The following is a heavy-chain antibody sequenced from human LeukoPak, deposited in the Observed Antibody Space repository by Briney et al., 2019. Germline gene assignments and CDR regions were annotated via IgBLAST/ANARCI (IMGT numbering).Heavy chain of an antibody. CDR3: ARASYTYMVRGGLDV. D-gene: IGHD3-10*01. CDR1: GGSISSSSYY. J-gene: IGHJ6*04. CDR2: IYYSGST. V-gene: IGHV4-39*01. Sequence: KPSETLSLTCTVSGGSISSSSYYGGWIRQPPGKGLEWIGSIYYSGSTYYNPSLKSRVTISVDTSKNQFSLKLSSVTAADTAVYYCARASYTYMVRGGLDVWGKGTTVTVSS.